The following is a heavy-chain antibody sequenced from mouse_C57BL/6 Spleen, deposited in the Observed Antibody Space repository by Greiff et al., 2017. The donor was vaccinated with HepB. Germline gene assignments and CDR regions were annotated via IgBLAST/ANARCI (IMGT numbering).Heavy chain of an antibody. D-gene: IGHD1-1*01. CDR2: INPSTGGT. CDR3: ARGDYYGSHYWYFDV. Sequence: VQLQQSGPELVKPGASVKISCKASGYSFTGYYMNWVKQSPEKSLEWIGEINPSTGGTTYNQKFKAKATLTVDKSSNTAYMQLKSLTSEDSAVYDCARGDYYGSHYWYFDVWGTGTTVTVSS. CDR1: GYSFTGYY. V-gene: IGHV1-42*01. J-gene: IGHJ1*03.